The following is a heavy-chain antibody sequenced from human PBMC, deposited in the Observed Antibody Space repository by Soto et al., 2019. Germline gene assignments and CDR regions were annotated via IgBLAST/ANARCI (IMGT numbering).Heavy chain of an antibody. V-gene: IGHV3-48*03. CDR1: GLSFSTYE. J-gene: IGHJ4*02. CDR2: ISNSANTM. CDR3: AKDGIRKDDY. Sequence: GGSLRLSCAASGLSFSTYEMNWFRQAPGQGLEWVSYISNSANTMEYADSVKGRFTISRDTSKNTVYMQMNNLRAEDTALYYCAKDGIRKDDYWGQGTVVTVSS.